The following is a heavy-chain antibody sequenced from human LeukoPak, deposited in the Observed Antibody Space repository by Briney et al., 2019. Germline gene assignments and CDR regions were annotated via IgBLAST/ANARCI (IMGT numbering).Heavy chain of an antibody. D-gene: IGHD3-22*01. Sequence: ASVKVSCKASGYTFTSYDINWVRQATGQGLEWMGWISAYNGDSNYVQKLQGRVTMTTDTSTRTAYMEPRSLRSDDTAVYYCARYGIGYYDSSGYRNFDYWGQGTLVTVSS. J-gene: IGHJ4*02. CDR2: ISAYNGDS. CDR3: ARYGIGYYDSSGYRNFDY. CDR1: GYTFTSYD. V-gene: IGHV1-18*01.